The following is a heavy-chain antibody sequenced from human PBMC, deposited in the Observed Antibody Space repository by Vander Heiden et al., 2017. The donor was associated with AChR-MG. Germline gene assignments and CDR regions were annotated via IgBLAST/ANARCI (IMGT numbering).Heavy chain of an antibody. Sequence: EVQLVESGGGLVQPGGSLRRSCAASVFTFSSYVTSWVRQPPGKGLEWVANIKQYGSEKYYVDSVKGRFTISRDNAKNSLYLQMNSLRAEDTAVYYCARAGSGSDWFDPWGQGTLVTVSS. CDR2: IKQYGSEK. CDR1: VFTFSSYV. CDR3: ARAGSGSDWFDP. D-gene: IGHD3-10*01. J-gene: IGHJ5*02. V-gene: IGHV3-7*04.